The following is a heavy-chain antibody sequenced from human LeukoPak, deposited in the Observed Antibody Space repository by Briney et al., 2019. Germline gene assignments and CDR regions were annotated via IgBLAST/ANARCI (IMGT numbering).Heavy chain of an antibody. CDR2: INSDGSST. CDR1: GFTFSSYW. D-gene: IGHD2-2*01. J-gene: IGHJ4*02. CDR3: ARGSPSWEDFDY. V-gene: IGHV3-74*01. Sequence: GGSLRLSCAASGFTFSSYWMHWVRQAPGKGLVWVSRINSDGSSTSYADSVKGRFTISRDNAKNTLYLQMISLRAEDTAVYYCARGSPSWEDFDYWGQGTLVTVSS.